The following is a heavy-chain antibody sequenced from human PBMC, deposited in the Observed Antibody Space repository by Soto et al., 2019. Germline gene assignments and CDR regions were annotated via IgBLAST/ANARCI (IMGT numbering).Heavy chain of an antibody. CDR3: ARHGYSYCGGYLDY. CDR1: GFTVSSNY. Sequence: ESGGGLVQPGGSLRLSCAASGFTVSSNYMSWVRQAPGKGLEWVSVIYSGGSAYYADSVKGRFTISRDKSKNTLYLQMNSLRAEDTAGCECARHGYSYCGGYLDYWGQGTVVTVSS. D-gene: IGHD5-18*01. J-gene: IGHJ4*02. V-gene: IGHV3-66*04. CDR2: IYSGGSA.